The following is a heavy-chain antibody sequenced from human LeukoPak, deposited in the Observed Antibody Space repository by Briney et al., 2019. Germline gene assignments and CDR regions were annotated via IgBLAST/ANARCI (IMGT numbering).Heavy chain of an antibody. Sequence: GGSLRLSCAASGFTFSSYAMSWVRQAPGKGLEWVAVISYDGSNKYYADSVKGRFTISRDNSKNTLYLQMNSLRAEDTAVYYCAKDLWFGAPSVGMDVWGQGTTVTVSS. D-gene: IGHD3-10*01. CDR1: GFTFSSYA. J-gene: IGHJ6*02. CDR2: ISYDGSNK. V-gene: IGHV3-30*18. CDR3: AKDLWFGAPSVGMDV.